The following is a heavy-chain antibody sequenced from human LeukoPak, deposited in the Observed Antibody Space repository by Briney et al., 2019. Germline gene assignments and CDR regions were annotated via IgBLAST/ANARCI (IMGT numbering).Heavy chain of an antibody. Sequence: SETLSLTCTVSGGSISSGSYYWSWIRQPAGKGLEWIGRIYTSGSTNYNPSLKSRVTISVDTSKNQFSLKLSSVTAADTAVYYCAGQLVKVNLFDPWGQGTLVTVSS. V-gene: IGHV4-61*02. CDR1: GGSISSGSYY. CDR2: IYTSGST. CDR3: AGQLVKVNLFDP. D-gene: IGHD1-1*01. J-gene: IGHJ5*02.